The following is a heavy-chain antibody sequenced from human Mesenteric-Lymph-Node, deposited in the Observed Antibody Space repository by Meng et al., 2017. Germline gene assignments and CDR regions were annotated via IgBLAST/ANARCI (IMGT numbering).Heavy chain of an antibody. Sequence: HVQLPESGPVLVKPPGTPSLTSTGSGRSIYSISCLSWVRQTPGKVRDGIWDIYHNGDNNYSPSLKSRVSMSVDKSQNQFSLKLTSVTAADTAVYYCVRGLEQFDWLFDSWGQGTLVTVSS. J-gene: IGHJ4*02. CDR3: VRGLEQFDWLFDS. CDR1: GRSIYSISC. D-gene: IGHD3-9*01. CDR2: IYHNGDN. V-gene: IGHV4-4*03.